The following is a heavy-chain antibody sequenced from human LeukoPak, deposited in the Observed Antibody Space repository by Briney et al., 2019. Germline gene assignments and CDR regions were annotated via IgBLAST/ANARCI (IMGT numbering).Heavy chain of an antibody. CDR3: GRGGYSYDY. CDR2: ISGSSSSI. J-gene: IGHJ4*02. D-gene: IGHD5-18*01. V-gene: IGHV3-21*06. CDR1: GFTFSTFG. Sequence: PGGSLRLSCAASGFTFSTFGMNWVRQAPGKGLEWVSSISGSSSSIYYADSVKGRFTISRDNAKNSLYLQMNSLRAEDTAVYYCGRGGYSYDYWGQGTLVTVSS.